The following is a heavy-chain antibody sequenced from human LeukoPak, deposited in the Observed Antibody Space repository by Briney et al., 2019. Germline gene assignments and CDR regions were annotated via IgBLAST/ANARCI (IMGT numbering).Heavy chain of an antibody. D-gene: IGHD3-3*01. Sequence: GASVKVSCKASGYTFTGYYMHWVRQAPGQGLEWMAWINPNSGGTSYAQKFQGRVTMTRDTSISTAYMELSRLRSDDTAVYYCARGNRDFWSGYFDYWGQGTLVTVSS. CDR3: ARGNRDFWSGYFDY. V-gene: IGHV1-2*02. J-gene: IGHJ4*02. CDR2: INPNSGGT. CDR1: GYTFTGYY.